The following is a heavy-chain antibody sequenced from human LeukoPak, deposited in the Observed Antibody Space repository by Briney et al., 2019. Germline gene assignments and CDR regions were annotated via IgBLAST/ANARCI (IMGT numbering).Heavy chain of an antibody. D-gene: IGHD6-19*01. CDR1: GFTFSSYW. CDR3: ARAYKDRSLAGKKEFFQH. V-gene: IGHV3-74*01. Sequence: GGSLRLSCAASGFTFSSYWMHWVRQAPGKGLVWVSRINSDGNSTSYADSVKGRFTISRDNANNFPYLQMNSLRAEDTALYYCARAYKDRSLAGKKEFFQHWGQGTLVTVSS. CDR2: INSDGNST. J-gene: IGHJ1*01.